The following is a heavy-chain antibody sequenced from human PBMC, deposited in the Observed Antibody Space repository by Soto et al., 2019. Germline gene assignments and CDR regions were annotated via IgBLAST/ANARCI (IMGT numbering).Heavy chain of an antibody. CDR1: GGTFSSYA. CDR2: IIPIFGTA. V-gene: IGHV1-69*13. Sequence: ASVKVSCKASGGTFSSYAISWVRQAPGQGLEWMGGIIPIFGTANYAQKFQGRVTITADESTSTAYMELSSLRSEDTAVYYCAENYYYDSSGYYSHYGMDVWGQGTTVTVSS. CDR3: AENYYYDSSGYYSHYGMDV. J-gene: IGHJ6*02. D-gene: IGHD3-22*01.